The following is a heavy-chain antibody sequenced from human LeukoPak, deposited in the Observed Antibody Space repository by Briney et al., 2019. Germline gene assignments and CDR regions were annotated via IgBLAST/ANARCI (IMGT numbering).Heavy chain of an antibody. CDR2: MNPNSGNT. CDR3: ARVKKDYYGSGSPFDY. J-gene: IGHJ4*02. V-gene: IGHV1-8*01. D-gene: IGHD3-10*01. Sequence: ASVKVSCKASGYTFTSYDINWVRQATGQGLEWMGWMNPNSGNTGYAQKFQGRVTMTRNTSISTAYMELSSLRSEDTAVYYCARVKKDYYGSGSPFDYWGQGTLVTVSS. CDR1: GYTFTSYD.